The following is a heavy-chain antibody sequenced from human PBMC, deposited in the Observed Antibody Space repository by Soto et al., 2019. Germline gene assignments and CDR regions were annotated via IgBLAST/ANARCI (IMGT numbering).Heavy chain of an antibody. Sequence: QVQLVQSGAEVKKPGSSVKVSCKASGGTFSTYTVSWVRQAPGQVLEWMGGIIPIFRTANYAQKFQGRVTVTADESTSTAYMELSSLTSEDTAVYYCARRYCISTSCHYYGMDVWGQGTTVTVSS. D-gene: IGHD2-2*01. J-gene: IGHJ6*02. CDR1: GGTFSTYT. CDR3: ARRYCISTSCHYYGMDV. CDR2: IIPIFRTA. V-gene: IGHV1-69*12.